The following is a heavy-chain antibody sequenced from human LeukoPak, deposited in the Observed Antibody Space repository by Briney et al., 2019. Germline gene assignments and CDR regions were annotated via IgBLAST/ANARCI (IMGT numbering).Heavy chain of an antibody. V-gene: IGHV3-21*01. CDR3: ARERGYSYGYGDY. D-gene: IGHD5-18*01. CDR2: ISSSSSYI. CDR1: GFTFSSYN. Sequence: KPGGSLRLSCAASGFTFSSYNMNWVRQAPGKGLEWVSSISSSSSYIYYADSVKGRLTISRDNAKNSLYLQMNSLRAEDTAVYYCARERGYSYGYGDYWGQGTLVTVSS. J-gene: IGHJ4*02.